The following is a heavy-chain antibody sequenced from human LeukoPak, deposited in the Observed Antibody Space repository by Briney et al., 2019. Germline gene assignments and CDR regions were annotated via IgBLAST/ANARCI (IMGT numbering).Heavy chain of an antibody. J-gene: IGHJ2*01. Sequence: PGGSLRLSCAASGLTVSSNYMSWVRQAPGKGLEWVSSISSSSSYIYYADSVKGRFTISRDNAKNSLYLQMNSLRAEDTAVYYCARDDYYYDSSGYWYFDLWGRGTLVTVSS. CDR1: GLTVSSNY. D-gene: IGHD3-22*01. CDR2: ISSSSSYI. CDR3: ARDDYYYDSSGYWYFDL. V-gene: IGHV3-21*01.